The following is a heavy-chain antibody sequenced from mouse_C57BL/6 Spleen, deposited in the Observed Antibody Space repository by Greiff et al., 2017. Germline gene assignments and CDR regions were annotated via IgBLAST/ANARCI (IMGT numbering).Heavy chain of an antibody. CDR2: IYPGSGNT. D-gene: IGHD2-4*01. CDR1: GYTFTDYY. CDR3: ARWDYDGFAY. Sequence: QVQLQQSGAELVRPGASVKLSCKASGYTFTDYYINWVKQRPGQGLEWIARIYPGSGNTYYNEKFKGKATLTAEKSSSTAYMQLSSLTSEDSAVYFCARWDYDGFAYWGQGTLVTVSA. V-gene: IGHV1-76*01. J-gene: IGHJ3*01.